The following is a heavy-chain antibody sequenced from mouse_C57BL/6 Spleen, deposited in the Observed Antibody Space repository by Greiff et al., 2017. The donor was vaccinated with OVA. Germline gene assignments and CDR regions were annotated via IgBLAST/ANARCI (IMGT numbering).Heavy chain of an antibody. CDR1: GYAFSSSW. CDR2: IYPGDGDT. J-gene: IGHJ2*01. Sequence: VQLQQSGPELVKPGASVKISCKASGYAFSSSWMNWVKQRPGKGLEWIGRIYPGDGDTNYNGKFKGKATLTADKSSSTAYMQLSSLTSEDSAVYFCARPAQGTTAVGYCDYWGQGNTLTVSS. V-gene: IGHV1-82*01. D-gene: IGHD1-1*01. CDR3: ARPAQGTTAVGYCDY.